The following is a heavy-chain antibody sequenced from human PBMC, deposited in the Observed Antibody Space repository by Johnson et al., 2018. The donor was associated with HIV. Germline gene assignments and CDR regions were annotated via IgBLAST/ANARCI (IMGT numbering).Heavy chain of an antibody. CDR1: GFTFSSYA. CDR3: ARDPRSSSWSNGFDV. D-gene: IGHD6-13*01. V-gene: IGHV3-30-3*01. J-gene: IGHJ3*01. CDR2: ISYDGSNK. Sequence: QVQLVESGGGVVQPGRSLRLSCAASGFTFSSYAMHWVRQAPGKGLEWVAVISYDGSNKYYADSVKGRFTISRDNSKNTLYLQMNSLRAEDTAVYYCARDPRSSSWSNGFDVWGQGTMVTVSS.